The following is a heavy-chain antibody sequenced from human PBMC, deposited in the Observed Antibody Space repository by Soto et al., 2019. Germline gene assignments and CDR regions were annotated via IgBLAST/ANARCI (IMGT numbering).Heavy chain of an antibody. CDR2: IYWKDDK. D-gene: IGHD2-21*01. J-gene: IGHJ4*02. CDR3: AHSTSVVPRALDY. V-gene: IGHV2-5*01. Sequence: QITLKESGPTLVKPTQTLTLTSTFSGFSLNTEGVGVGWIRQPPGKALDWLALIYWKDDKRYSPALRSRLTNNKDTSKNQVVVTMTNMDPVDRATYYCAHSTSVVPRALDYWGQGTLVTVPS. CDR1: GFSLNTEGVG.